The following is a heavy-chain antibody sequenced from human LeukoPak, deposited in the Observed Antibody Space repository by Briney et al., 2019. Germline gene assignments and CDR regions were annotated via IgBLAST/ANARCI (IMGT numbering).Heavy chain of an antibody. D-gene: IGHD3-3*01. Sequence: GGSLRLSCAASGFTFSDYYMSWIRQAPGKGLEWVSVLYSGGNPYYADSVKGRFTISRDNSKNTLYLQMNSLRAEDTAVYYCALRAADFWSGYSYYFDYWGQGTLVTVSS. CDR1: GFTFSDYY. V-gene: IGHV3-53*01. CDR3: ALRAADFWSGYSYYFDY. CDR2: LYSGGNP. J-gene: IGHJ4*02.